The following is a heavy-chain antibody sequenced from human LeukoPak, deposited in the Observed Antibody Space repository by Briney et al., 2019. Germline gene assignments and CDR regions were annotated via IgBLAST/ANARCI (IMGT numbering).Heavy chain of an antibody. J-gene: IGHJ4*02. Sequence: SQTLSLTCTVSGGSISSGSYYWSWIRQPAGKGLEWIGRIYTSGSTNYNPSLKSRVTISVDTSKNQFSLKLSSVTAADTAVYYCARVTTGGYYNCWGQGTLVTVSS. CDR1: GGSISSGSYY. CDR3: ARVTTGGYYNC. CDR2: IYTSGST. D-gene: IGHD3-22*01. V-gene: IGHV4-61*02.